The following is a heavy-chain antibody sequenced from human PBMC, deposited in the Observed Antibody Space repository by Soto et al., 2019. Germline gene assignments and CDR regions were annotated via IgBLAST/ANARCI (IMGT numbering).Heavy chain of an antibody. CDR2: ITGNGGST. V-gene: IGHV3-23*01. CDR1: GFTFSTYA. J-gene: IGHJ4*02. Sequence: GGSLRLSCAASGFTFSTYAMIWVRQAPGKGLEWVSVITGNGGSTYYADSVKGRFTISRGTSKNTLFLQMNSLRAEDTAVYYCAKDRYGDYGGIDYWGQGTMVTVSS. D-gene: IGHD4-17*01. CDR3: AKDRYGDYGGIDY.